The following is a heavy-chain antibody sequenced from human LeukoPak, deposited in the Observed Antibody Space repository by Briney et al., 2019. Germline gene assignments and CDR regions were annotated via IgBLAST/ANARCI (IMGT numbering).Heavy chain of an antibody. V-gene: IGHV3-23*01. CDR3: ARDRRAEALDNDY. CDR1: GFTFSSDA. CDR2: ISGSGSGRGT. J-gene: IGHJ4*02. D-gene: IGHD3-10*01. Sequence: GGSLRLSCAPSGFTFSSDAMSWVRHAPGKWLELVSAISGSGSGRGTYYEDSMKGWFTISRDNSKNTLYLQINSLRANDTAVYYCARDRRAEALDNDYWGQGTLVTVSS.